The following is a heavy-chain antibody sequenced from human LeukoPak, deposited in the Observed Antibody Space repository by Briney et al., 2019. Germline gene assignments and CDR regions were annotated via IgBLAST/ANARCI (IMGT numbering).Heavy chain of an antibody. CDR3: ASDIVVVPARGDFQH. CDR2: IKQDGSDK. V-gene: IGHV3-7*01. J-gene: IGHJ1*01. D-gene: IGHD2-2*01. CDR1: GFTFTKYW. Sequence: GGSLRLSCAASGFTFTKYWMTWVRQAPGKGLEWVGNIKQDGSDKNYMDSVKGRFTISRDNTKNSVYLQMSSLRAEDTAVYYCASDIVVVPARGDFQHWGQGTLVTVSS.